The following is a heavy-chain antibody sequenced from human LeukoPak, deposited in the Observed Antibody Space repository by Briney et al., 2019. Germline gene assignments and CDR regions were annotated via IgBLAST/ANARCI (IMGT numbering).Heavy chain of an antibody. CDR2: IIPIFGTA. D-gene: IGHD2-15*01. J-gene: IGHJ4*02. V-gene: IGHV1-69*05. Sequence: RASVKVSCXASGGTFSSYAISWVRQAPGQGLEWMGGIIPIFGTANYAQKFQGRVTITTDESTSTAYMELSSLRSEDTAVYYCARDMSRVAAKDYWGQGTLVTVSS. CDR1: GGTFSSYA. CDR3: ARDMSRVAAKDY.